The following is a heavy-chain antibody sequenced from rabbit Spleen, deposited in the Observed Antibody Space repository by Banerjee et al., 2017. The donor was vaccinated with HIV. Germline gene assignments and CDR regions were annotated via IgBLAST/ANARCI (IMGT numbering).Heavy chain of an antibody. CDR2: IYTGSSGST. J-gene: IGHJ4*01. V-gene: IGHV1S40*01. CDR1: GFSFSSSYW. CDR3: GRSSNAGYAGYGYGSNL. Sequence: QSLEESGGGLVKPGGTLTLTCTASGFSFSSSYWMCWVRQAPGKGLEWIACIYTGSSGSTYYASWAKGRFTISKTSSTTVTLQLTSLTAADTATYFCGRSSNAGYAGYGYGSNLWGQGTLVTVS. D-gene: IGHD7-1*01.